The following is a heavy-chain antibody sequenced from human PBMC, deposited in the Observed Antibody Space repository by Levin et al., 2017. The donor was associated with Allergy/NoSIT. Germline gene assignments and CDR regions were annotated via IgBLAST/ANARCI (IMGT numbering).Heavy chain of an antibody. CDR1: GGSFSGYY. CDR3: AREARRPGYAWIAVAGHFDY. Sequence: PSETLSLTCAVYGGSFSGYYWSWIRQPPGKGLEWIGEINHSGSTNYNPSLKSRVTISVDTSKNQFSLKLSSVTAADTAVYYCAREARRPGYAWIAVAGHFDYWGQGTLVTVSS. J-gene: IGHJ4*02. CDR2: INHSGST. D-gene: IGHD6-19*01. V-gene: IGHV4-34*01.